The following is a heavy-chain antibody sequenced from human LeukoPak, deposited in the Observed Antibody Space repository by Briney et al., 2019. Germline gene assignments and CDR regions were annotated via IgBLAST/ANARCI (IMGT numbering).Heavy chain of an antibody. J-gene: IGHJ4*02. Sequence: GGTLRLSCAASGFTFSSYGMTWVRQAPGKGPEWVSAISESGGGTFYADSVKGRFTISRDNSKNTLYLQMNSLRAEDTAVYYCAKALRVMVRGPTIDYWGQGTLVTVSS. V-gene: IGHV3-23*01. D-gene: IGHD3-10*01. CDR3: AKALRVMVRGPTIDY. CDR2: ISESGGGT. CDR1: GFTFSSYG.